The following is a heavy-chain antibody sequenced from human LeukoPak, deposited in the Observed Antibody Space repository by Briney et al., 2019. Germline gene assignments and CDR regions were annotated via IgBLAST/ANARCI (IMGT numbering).Heavy chain of an antibody. CDR3: ARDLRITIFGVVTSGYYLDY. J-gene: IGHJ4*02. D-gene: IGHD3-3*01. CDR2: ISAYNGNT. V-gene: IGHV1-18*01. CDR1: GYTFTSYG. Sequence: ASVKVSCKASGYTFTSYGISWVRQAPGQGLEWVGWISAYNGNTNYAQKLQGRVTMTTDTSTSTAYMELRSLRSDDTAVYYCARDLRITIFGVVTSGYYLDYWGQGTLVTVSS.